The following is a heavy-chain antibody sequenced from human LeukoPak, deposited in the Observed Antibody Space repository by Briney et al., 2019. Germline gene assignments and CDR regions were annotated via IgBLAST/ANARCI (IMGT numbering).Heavy chain of an antibody. CDR3: ARKQATVPGDY. CDR2: ISSSGSTV. J-gene: IGHJ4*02. Sequence: GGSLRLSCAASGITFSSYGMSWVRQAPGKGPEWVSHISSSGSTVSYADSVKGRFTISRDNAKSSLYLQMNSLRVEDTAVYYCARKQATVPGDYWGQGTLVTVSS. V-gene: IGHV3-48*01. CDR1: GITFSSYG. D-gene: IGHD2-21*02.